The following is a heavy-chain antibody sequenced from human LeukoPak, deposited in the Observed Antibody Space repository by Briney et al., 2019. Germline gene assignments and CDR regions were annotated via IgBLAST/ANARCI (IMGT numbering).Heavy chain of an antibody. CDR1: GFTFSSYE. Sequence: PGGSLRLSCAASGFTFSSYEMNWVRQAPGKGLEWVSYISSSGSTIYYADSVKGRFTISRDNAKNSLYLQMNSLRAEDTAVYYCARDPSGSYWSYFDYWGQGTLVTVSS. J-gene: IGHJ4*02. CDR2: ISSSGSTI. CDR3: ARDPSGSYWSYFDY. D-gene: IGHD1-26*01. V-gene: IGHV3-48*03.